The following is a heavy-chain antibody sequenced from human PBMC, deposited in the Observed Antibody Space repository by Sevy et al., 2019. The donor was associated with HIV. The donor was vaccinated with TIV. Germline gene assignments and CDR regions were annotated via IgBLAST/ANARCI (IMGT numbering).Heavy chain of an antibody. Sequence: GGSLRLSCAASGFTFRNYAIHLVRQAPGKGLEWVAVISHDGSHKYSADSVKGRFTISRDNSKNTLYLQMNSLRAEDTAMYYCARDPTIYASGWYYFDYWGQGTLVTVSS. V-gene: IGHV3-30*04. CDR1: GFTFRNYA. CDR3: ARDPTIYASGWYYFDY. CDR2: ISHDGSHK. J-gene: IGHJ4*02. D-gene: IGHD6-19*01.